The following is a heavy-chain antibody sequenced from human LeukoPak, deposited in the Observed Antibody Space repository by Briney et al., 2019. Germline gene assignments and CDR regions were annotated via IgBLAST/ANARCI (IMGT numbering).Heavy chain of an antibody. CDR1: GSTVNDNY. Sequence: PGGSLRLSCAASGSTVNDNYMSWVRQAPGKGLEWISAIYRSGDTYYADSVKGRFTVSRDNDQNTLYLQLNSLRPEDTAVYYCARDRVKSDDILTGYPHYYYYFYMDVWGKGTVVTVSS. CDR3: ARDRVKSDDILTGYPHYYYYFYMDV. D-gene: IGHD3-9*01. CDR2: IYRSGDT. J-gene: IGHJ6*03. V-gene: IGHV3-66*03.